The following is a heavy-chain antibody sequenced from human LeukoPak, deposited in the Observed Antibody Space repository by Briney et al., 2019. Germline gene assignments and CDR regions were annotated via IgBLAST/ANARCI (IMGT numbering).Heavy chain of an antibody. J-gene: IGHJ4*02. CDR3: ARADNNFDF. CDR1: GFTFSDYY. D-gene: IGHD5-24*01. Sequence: AGGSPRLSCAASGFTFSDYYMSWIRQAPGKGLEWVSYISTSGGTVYYADSVKGRFTISRDNAKSSLYLQMNSLRAEDTAVYYCARADNNFDFWGQGTLVTVSS. CDR2: ISTSGGTV. V-gene: IGHV3-11*04.